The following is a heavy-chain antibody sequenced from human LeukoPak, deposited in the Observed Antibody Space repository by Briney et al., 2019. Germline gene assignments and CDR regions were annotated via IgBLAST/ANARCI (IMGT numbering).Heavy chain of an antibody. D-gene: IGHD3-22*01. V-gene: IGHV5-51*01. CDR2: IHPGNSET. CDR1: GYSFINYW. Sequence: GESLKISCKTSGYSFINYWIGWVRQMPGKGLEWMGIIHPGNSETRYTPSFQGQVTFSADKSITTAYLQWSSLKASDTAIFYCARPDRGGYYYVHQWGQGTLVTVSS. J-gene: IGHJ1*01. CDR3: ARPDRGGYYYVHQ.